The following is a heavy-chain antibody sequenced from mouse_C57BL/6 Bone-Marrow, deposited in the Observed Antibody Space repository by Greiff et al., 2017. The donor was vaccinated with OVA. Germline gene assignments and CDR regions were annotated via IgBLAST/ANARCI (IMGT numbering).Heavy chain of an antibody. V-gene: IGHV5-12*01. J-gene: IGHJ1*03. CDR2: ISNGGGST. Sequence: DVHLVESGGGLVQPGGSLKLSCAASGFTFSDYYMYWVRQTPEKRLEWVAYISNGGGSTYYPDTVKGRFTISRDNAKNTLYLQMSRLKSEDTAMYYCARRRYFDVWGTGTTVTVSS. CDR3: ARRRYFDV. CDR1: GFTFSDYY.